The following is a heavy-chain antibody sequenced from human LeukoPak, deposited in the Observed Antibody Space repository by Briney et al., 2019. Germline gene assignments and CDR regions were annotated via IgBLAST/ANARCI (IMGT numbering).Heavy chain of an antibody. CDR2: ITWDSGIT. J-gene: IGHJ4*02. D-gene: IGHD2-15*01. CDR1: GFTFDDYA. V-gene: IGHV3-43*02. CDR3: VTQVVGLNFDF. Sequence: PGRSLRLSCAASGFTFDDYAMHWVRQAPGKGLEWVSLITWDSGITSYADSVKGRFTISRDNSKNSQYLQMNSLRSEDTAFYYCVTQVVGLNFDFWGQGTLVIVSA.